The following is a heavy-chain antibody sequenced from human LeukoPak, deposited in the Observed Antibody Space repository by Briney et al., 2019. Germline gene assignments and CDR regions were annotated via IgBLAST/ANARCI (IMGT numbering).Heavy chain of an antibody. CDR2: IYPGDSDT. V-gene: IGHV5-51*01. D-gene: IGHD1-1*01. CDR1: GYSFTSYW. Sequence: GESLKISCKGSGYSFTSYWIGWVRQMPGKGLERMGNIYPGDSDTRYSPSFQGQVTISADKSISTAYLQWSSLKASDTAMYYCARCHNWNGVGWFDPWGQGTLVTVSS. CDR3: ARCHNWNGVGWFDP. J-gene: IGHJ5*02.